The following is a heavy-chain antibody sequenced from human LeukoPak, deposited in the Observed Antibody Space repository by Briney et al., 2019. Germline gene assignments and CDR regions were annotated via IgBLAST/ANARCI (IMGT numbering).Heavy chain of an antibody. CDR3: ARDRGAVVVPAALNWFDP. D-gene: IGHD2-2*01. Sequence: SQTLSPTCTVSGGSISSGGYYWSWIRQHPGKGLEWIGYIYYSGSTYYNPSLKSRVTISVDTSKNQFSLKLSSVTAADTAVYYCARDRGAVVVPAALNWFDPWGQGTLVTVSS. CDR2: IYYSGST. CDR1: GGSISSGGYY. J-gene: IGHJ5*02. V-gene: IGHV4-31*03.